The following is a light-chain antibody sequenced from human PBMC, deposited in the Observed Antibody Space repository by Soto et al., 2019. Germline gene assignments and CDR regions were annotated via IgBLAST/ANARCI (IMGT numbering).Light chain of an antibody. CDR1: ERLLHSIGYNY. J-gene: IGKJ1*01. V-gene: IGKV2-28*01. CDR2: LGS. Sequence: IVMTQSPLSLSVTPGEPSSISCRSSERLLHSIGYNYLDWYLQKPEQSPQLLLYLGSNRASGVPDRFSGSGSGRDFTLKISRVEADDVGVYYCMQGLETPTFGQGTKVEIK. CDR3: MQGLETPT.